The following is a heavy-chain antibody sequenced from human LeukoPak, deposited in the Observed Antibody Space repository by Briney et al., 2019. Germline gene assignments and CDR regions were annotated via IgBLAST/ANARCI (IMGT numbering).Heavy chain of an antibody. CDR3: ARDRHKYNYDSGGYPPY. CDR1: GGSISSSSYY. CDR2: IYYSGST. D-gene: IGHD3-22*01. J-gene: IGHJ4*02. Sequence: PSETLSLTCTVSGGSISSSSYYWGWIRQPPGKGLEWIGSIYYSGSTYYNPSLKSRVTMSVDTSKNQFSLKLSSVTAADTAVYYCARDRHKYNYDSGGYPPYWGQGTLVTVSS. V-gene: IGHV4-39*07.